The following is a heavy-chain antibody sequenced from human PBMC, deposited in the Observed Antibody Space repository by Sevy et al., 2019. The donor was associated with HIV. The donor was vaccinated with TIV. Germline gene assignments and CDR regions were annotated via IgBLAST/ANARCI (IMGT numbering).Heavy chain of an antibody. Sequence: ASVKVSCKVSGYTLTQLSMHWVRQAPGKGLEWMGSFDPEHGETLYAQKFQGRVTMTEDTSTDTAYMELSSLRSEDTAVYYCATTKDYYDSSGSPFDYWGQGTLVTVSS. J-gene: IGHJ4*02. D-gene: IGHD3-22*01. CDR1: GYTLTQLS. CDR2: FDPEHGET. CDR3: ATTKDYYDSSGSPFDY. V-gene: IGHV1-24*01.